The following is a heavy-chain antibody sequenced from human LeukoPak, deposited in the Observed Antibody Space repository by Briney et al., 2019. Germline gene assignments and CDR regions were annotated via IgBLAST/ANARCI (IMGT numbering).Heavy chain of an antibody. Sequence: ASVKVSCKASGYAFSSYYMHWVRQAPGQGLEWMGIINPTVGGTTYAQKFQGSLTMTRDTSTATIYMDLSSLRSEDTAVYFCARALDFGGNDYDYWGQGTLVTVSS. J-gene: IGHJ4*02. CDR2: INPTVGGT. D-gene: IGHD4-23*01. CDR3: ARALDFGGNDYDY. V-gene: IGHV1-46*01. CDR1: GYAFSSYY.